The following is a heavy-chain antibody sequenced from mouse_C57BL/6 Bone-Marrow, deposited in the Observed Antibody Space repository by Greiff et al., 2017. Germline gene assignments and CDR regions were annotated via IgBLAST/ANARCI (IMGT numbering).Heavy chain of an antibody. D-gene: IGHD5-1*01. CDR1: GYTFTSYW. Sequence: QVQLQQPGAELVKPGASVKMSCKASGYTFTSYWITWVKQRPGQGLEWIGDIYPGSGSTNYNEKFKSKATLTADKSSSTAYMELRSLTSEDSAVYFCARWRSNYGDYWGQGTTLTVSS. CDR3: ARWRSNYGDY. CDR2: IYPGSGST. V-gene: IGHV1-55*01. J-gene: IGHJ2*01.